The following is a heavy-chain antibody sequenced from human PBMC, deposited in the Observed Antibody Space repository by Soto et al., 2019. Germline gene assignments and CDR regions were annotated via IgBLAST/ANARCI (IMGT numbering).Heavy chain of an antibody. CDR2: ISAGGGST. CDR1: GFTFTNYA. Sequence: PGGSRRLSCAASGFTFTNYAMNWVRQAPGKGLEWVSSISAGGGSTYYADSVKGRFTISRDNSKNTLYLQMNSLRAEDTAVYYCAKVARWAEYFQHWGQGTLVTVSS. CDR3: AKVARWAEYFQH. D-gene: IGHD2-15*01. V-gene: IGHV3-23*01. J-gene: IGHJ1*01.